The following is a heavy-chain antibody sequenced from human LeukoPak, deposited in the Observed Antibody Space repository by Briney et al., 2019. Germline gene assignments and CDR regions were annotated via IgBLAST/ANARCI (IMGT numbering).Heavy chain of an antibody. CDR2: IGPGGDI. CDR1: GFSFTAYS. CDR3: ARRFDS. Sequence: GGSLRLSCAASGFSFTAYSMNWVRRAPGRGLEWISYIGPGGDIYYADSVTGRFTVSRDTAKNSLYLQMNGLRVEDTAVYYCARRFDSWGQGTLVTVSS. J-gene: IGHJ4*02. V-gene: IGHV3-48*01.